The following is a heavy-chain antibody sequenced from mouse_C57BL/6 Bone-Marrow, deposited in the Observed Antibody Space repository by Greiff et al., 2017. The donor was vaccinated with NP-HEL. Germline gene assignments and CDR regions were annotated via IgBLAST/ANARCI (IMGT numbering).Heavy chain of an antibody. CDR1: GFTFTDYY. Sequence: EVMLVESGGGLVQPGGSLSLSCAASGFTFTDYYMSWVRQPPGKALEWLGFIRNKANGYTTEYSASVKGRFTISRDNSQSILYLQMNALRAEDSATYYCARYSPYYAMDYWDQGTSVTVSS. J-gene: IGHJ4*01. CDR3: ARYSPYYAMDY. CDR2: IRNKANGYTT. V-gene: IGHV7-3*01.